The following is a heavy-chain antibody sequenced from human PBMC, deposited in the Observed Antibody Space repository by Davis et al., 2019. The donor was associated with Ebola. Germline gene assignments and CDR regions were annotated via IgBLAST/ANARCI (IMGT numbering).Heavy chain of an antibody. J-gene: IGHJ5*02. Sequence: PGGSLRLSCAVSGLTFSSYSMSWVRQAPGKGLEWVSSITSSSTYIYYADSVRGRFTISRDNAQNSLFLQMNSLRAEDTAIYYCVIPPFNWSFKTFDPWGQGTRVTVSS. CDR2: ITSSSTYI. CDR1: GLTFSSYS. D-gene: IGHD3-3*01. V-gene: IGHV3-21*01. CDR3: VIPPFNWSFKTFDP.